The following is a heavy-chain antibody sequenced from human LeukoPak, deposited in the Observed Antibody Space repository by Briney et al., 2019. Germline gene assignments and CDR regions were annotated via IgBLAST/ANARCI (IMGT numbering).Heavy chain of an antibody. J-gene: IGHJ4*02. Sequence: PGGSLRLSCAASGFTFSTYGMSWVRQAPGKGLEWVSAIRGSGTNTYYADSMKGRFTISRDNSKNTLYLQMNSLRAEDTAVYYCAKGSLNEITMVRGVIIWGQGTLVTVSS. CDR3: AKGSLNEITMVRGVII. V-gene: IGHV3-23*01. CDR1: GFTFSTYG. CDR2: IRGSGTNT. D-gene: IGHD3-10*01.